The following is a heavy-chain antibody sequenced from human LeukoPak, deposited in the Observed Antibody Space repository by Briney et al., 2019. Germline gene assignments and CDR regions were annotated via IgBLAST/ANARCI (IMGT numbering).Heavy chain of an antibody. CDR2: IYYSGST. CDR1: GGSISSGDYY. Sequence: SETLSLTCSVSGGSISSGDYYWSWIRQPPGKGLEWIGYIYYSGSTYYNPSLKSRVTISVDTSKNQFSLKLSSVTAADTAVYYCARVKSNYFDYWGQGTLVTVSS. V-gene: IGHV4-30-4*08. D-gene: IGHD4-23*01. J-gene: IGHJ4*02. CDR3: ARVKSNYFDY.